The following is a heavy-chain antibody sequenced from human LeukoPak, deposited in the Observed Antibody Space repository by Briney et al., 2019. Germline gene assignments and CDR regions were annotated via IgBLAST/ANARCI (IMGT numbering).Heavy chain of an antibody. Sequence: GGSLRLSCAASGFTFRTYSVNWVRQAPGKGLEWISYISGGSGTIYYADSVKGRLTISRDNAKNSLYLQMNSLRVEDTAVYYCARVTVGATADYLDFRGQGTLVTVSS. CDR1: GFTFRTYS. CDR3: ARVTVGATADYLDF. D-gene: IGHD1-26*01. V-gene: IGHV3-48*01. CDR2: ISGGSGTI. J-gene: IGHJ4*02.